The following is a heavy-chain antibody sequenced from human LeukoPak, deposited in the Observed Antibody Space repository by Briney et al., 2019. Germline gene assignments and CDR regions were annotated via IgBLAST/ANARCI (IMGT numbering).Heavy chain of an antibody. J-gene: IGHJ3*02. CDR2: IYYSGST. CDR3: ARSVLRILEWSPLGAFDI. V-gene: IGHV4-30-4*08. CDR1: GGSISSGDYY. Sequence: SQTLSLTCTVSGGSISSGDYYWGWIRQPPGKGLEWIGYIYYSGSTYYNPSLKSRVTISVDTSKNQFSLKLSSVTAADTGVYYCARSVLRILEWSPLGAFDIWGQGTMVTVSP. D-gene: IGHD3-3*01.